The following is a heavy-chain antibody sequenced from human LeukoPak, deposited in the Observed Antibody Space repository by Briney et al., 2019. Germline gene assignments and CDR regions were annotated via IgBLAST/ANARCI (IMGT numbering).Heavy chain of an antibody. D-gene: IGHD3-10*01. Sequence: PGGSLRLSCAASGFTFSSYAMSWVRQAPGKGLEWVSGITDIGVRTYYADSVKGRFTISRDNSNNALYLQMNSLRAEDTAIYYCVKDYIAITVVRGVSLFDYWGQGTLVTVSS. CDR3: VKDYIAITVVRGVSLFDY. CDR1: GFTFSSYA. CDR2: ITDIGVRT. V-gene: IGHV3-23*01. J-gene: IGHJ4*02.